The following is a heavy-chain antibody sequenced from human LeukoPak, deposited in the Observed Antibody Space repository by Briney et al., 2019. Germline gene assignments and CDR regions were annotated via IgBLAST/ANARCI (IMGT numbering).Heavy chain of an antibody. V-gene: IGHV1-18*01. CDR1: GYTFTSYG. CDR3: ARSLPIDYSNYHWFDP. Sequence: ASVKVSCEASGYTFTSYGIIWVRQAPGQGLEWMGWISAYNGNTNYAQKLQGRVTMTTDTSTSTAYMELRSLRSDDTAVYYCARSLPIDYSNYHWFDPWGQGTLVTVSS. CDR2: ISAYNGNT. D-gene: IGHD4-11*01. J-gene: IGHJ5*02.